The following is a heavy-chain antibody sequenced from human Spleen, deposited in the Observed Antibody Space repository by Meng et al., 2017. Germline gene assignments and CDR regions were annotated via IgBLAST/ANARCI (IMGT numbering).Heavy chain of an antibody. D-gene: IGHD6-13*01. V-gene: IGHV1-69*13. Sequence: SVKVSCKASGGTFSSYAISWVRQAPGQGLEWMGGIIPIFGTANYAQKFQGRVTITADESTSTDYMELSSLRSEDTAVYYCARDEDISAAGYLFGDYWGHGTLVTVSS. J-gene: IGHJ4*01. CDR1: GGTFSSYA. CDR3: ARDEDISAAGYLFGDY. CDR2: IIPIFGTA.